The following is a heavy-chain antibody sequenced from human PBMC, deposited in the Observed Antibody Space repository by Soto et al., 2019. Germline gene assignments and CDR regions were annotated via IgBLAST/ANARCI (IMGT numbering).Heavy chain of an antibody. CDR2: MNPNSGTT. Sequence: QVQLVQSGAEVKKPGASVKVSCKTSGYTFTSYDINWVRQATGQGLEWMGWMNPNSGTTGYAQRFQGRGTMTRDTSISIAYMELSGLRSDDTAVYYCARNPAVTATWGSHIPINSFDPCGQGALVTVSS. D-gene: IGHD2-21*02. CDR1: GYTFTSYD. CDR3: ARNPAVTATWGSHIPINSFDP. J-gene: IGHJ5*02. V-gene: IGHV1-8*01.